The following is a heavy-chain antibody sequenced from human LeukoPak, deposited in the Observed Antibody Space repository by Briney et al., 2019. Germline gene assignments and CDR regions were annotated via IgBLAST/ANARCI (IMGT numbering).Heavy chain of an antibody. CDR2: IYYGGYT. Sequence: SETLSLTCTVSGGSISSNNYYWGWIRQPPGKGLEWIGSIYYGGYTYYNPSLKSRVTISIDTSKNQFSLNLNYMTAADTAVYYCASGDNDPLFDYWGQGTLVTVSS. D-gene: IGHD1-1*01. CDR3: ASGDNDPLFDY. V-gene: IGHV4-39*07. CDR1: GGSISSNNYY. J-gene: IGHJ4*02.